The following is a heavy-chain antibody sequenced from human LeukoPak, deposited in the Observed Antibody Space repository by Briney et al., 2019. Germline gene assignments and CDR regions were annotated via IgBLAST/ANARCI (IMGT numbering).Heavy chain of an antibody. CDR3: AKDSHGSGITGDY. D-gene: IGHD3-10*01. CDR1: GFTFDDYA. J-gene: IGHJ4*02. V-gene: IGHV3-9*01. CDR2: ISWNSGSI. Sequence: GGSLRLSCAASGFTFDDYAMHWVRQAPGKGLEWVSGISWNSGSIGYADSVKGRFTISRDNAKNSLYLQMNSLRAEDTALYYCAKDSHGSGITGDYWGQGTLVTVSS.